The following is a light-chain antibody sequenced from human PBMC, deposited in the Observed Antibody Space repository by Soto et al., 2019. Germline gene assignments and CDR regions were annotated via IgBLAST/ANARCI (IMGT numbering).Light chain of an antibody. CDR1: QSVSSSY. Sequence: EIVLTQSPGTLSLSPGERATLSCRASQSVSSSYLAWYQQKPGQAPSLLIYGASSRATGIPDRFIGGGSGIDFPLTIIGLEPEHIAVYYCHQYVNAPMTLGQGTKQGIK. J-gene: IGKJ1*01. V-gene: IGKV3-20*01. CDR2: GAS. CDR3: HQYVNAPMT.